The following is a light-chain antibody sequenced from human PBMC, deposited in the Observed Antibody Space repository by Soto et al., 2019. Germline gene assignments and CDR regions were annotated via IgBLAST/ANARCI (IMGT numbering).Light chain of an antibody. CDR2: GAA. J-gene: IGKJ4*01. CDR1: QTLYNN. CDR3: QQYSDWPLT. Sequence: EIVMTQSPATLSVSPGERATLSCRASQTLYNNLAWYQQKLGQPPRLLIYGAAARATDIPARFSGSGSGTEFTLTISGLQSEDFAIYYCQQYSDWPLTFGGGTKVEI. V-gene: IGKV3-15*01.